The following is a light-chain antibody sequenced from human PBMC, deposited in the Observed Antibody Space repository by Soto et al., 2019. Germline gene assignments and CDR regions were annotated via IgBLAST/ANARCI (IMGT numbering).Light chain of an antibody. J-gene: IGKJ4*01. Sequence: EIVLTQSPGTLSLSPGERATLSCRASQSVSSNYLAWYQRKPGQAPRLLIYGASTRATGIPARFSGSGSGTEFTLTITSLQSEDFAVYYCQQYDNWPLTFGGGTNVEIK. CDR1: QSVSSN. CDR3: QQYDNWPLT. CDR2: GAS. V-gene: IGKV3-15*01.